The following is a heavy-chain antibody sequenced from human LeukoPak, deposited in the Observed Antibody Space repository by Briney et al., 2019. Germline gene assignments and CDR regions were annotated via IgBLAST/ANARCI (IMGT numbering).Heavy chain of an antibody. CDR3: VRGVGYTLLS. CDR1: GLTFGTSA. CDR2: VSFDGSNE. Sequence: GRSLRLSCADSGLTFGTSAMHWARQAPGKGLEWVGVVSFDGSNEKYADSVRGRFTISRDNSKKMLYLQMNSLSREDTAVYYCVRGVGYTLLSWGQGTLVTVSS. J-gene: IGHJ5*02. V-gene: IGHV3-30-3*01. D-gene: IGHD1-1*01.